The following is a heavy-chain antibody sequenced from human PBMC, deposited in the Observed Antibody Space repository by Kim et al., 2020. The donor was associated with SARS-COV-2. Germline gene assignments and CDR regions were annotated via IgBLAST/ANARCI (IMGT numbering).Heavy chain of an antibody. Sequence: GGSLRLSCAASGFTVSSNYMSWVRQAPGKGLEWVSVIYSGGSTYYADSVKGRFTISRDNSKSTLYLQMNSLRAEDTVVYYCARSPGYCSSTSCYYGMDVWGQGTTVTVSS. J-gene: IGHJ6*02. V-gene: IGHV3-53*01. D-gene: IGHD2-2*01. CDR1: GFTVSSNY. CDR3: ARSPGYCSSTSCYYGMDV. CDR2: IYSGGST.